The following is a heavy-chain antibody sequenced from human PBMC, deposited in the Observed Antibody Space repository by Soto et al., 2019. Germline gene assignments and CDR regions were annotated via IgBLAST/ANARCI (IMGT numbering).Heavy chain of an antibody. V-gene: IGHV6-1*01. Sequence: PSQTLSLTCAISGDSFSSNSAAWNWIRQSPSRGLEWLGRTYYRSKWYNDYAVSVKSRITINPDTSKNQFSLQLNSVTPEDTAVYYCAREEITGTPVLADAFDIWGQGTMVTVSS. J-gene: IGHJ3*02. D-gene: IGHD1-20*01. CDR1: GDSFSSNSAA. CDR2: TYYRSKWYN. CDR3: AREEITGTPVLADAFDI.